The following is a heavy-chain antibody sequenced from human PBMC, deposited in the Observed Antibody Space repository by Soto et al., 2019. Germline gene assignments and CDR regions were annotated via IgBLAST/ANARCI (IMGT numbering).Heavy chain of an antibody. CDR2: IIPIFGTA. D-gene: IGHD1-26*01. Sequence: ASVKVSCKASGGTFSSYAISWVRQAPGQGLEWMGGIIPIFGTANYAQKFQGRVTITADESTSTAYMALSSLRSEDTAVYYCARGRIVGATNYYYYGMDVWGQGTTVTVSS. V-gene: IGHV1-69*13. CDR3: ARGRIVGATNYYYYGMDV. CDR1: GGTFSSYA. J-gene: IGHJ6*02.